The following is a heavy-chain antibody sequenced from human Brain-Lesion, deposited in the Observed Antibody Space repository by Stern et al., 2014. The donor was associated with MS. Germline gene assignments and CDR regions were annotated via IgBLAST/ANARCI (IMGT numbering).Heavy chain of an antibody. D-gene: IGHD1-26*01. J-gene: IGHJ4*02. Sequence: QVQLQESGPGLVKPSETLSLTCTVSGGSISSSTYYWAWIRQPPGKGLAWIGNIYYSGFTYYNPSLKSRVTISLDMSKNQFPLKLSSVTAADTAIYYCARHDSVPRPSQLYSARDRGPGYFDYWGQGTLVTVSS. CDR3: ARHDSVPRPSQLYSARDRGPGYFDY. CDR1: GGSISSSTYY. CDR2: IYYSGFT. V-gene: IGHV4-39*01.